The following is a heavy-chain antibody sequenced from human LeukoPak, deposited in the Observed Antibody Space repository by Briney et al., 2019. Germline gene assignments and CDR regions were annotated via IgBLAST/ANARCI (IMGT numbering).Heavy chain of an antibody. CDR1: GYTFTSYA. CDR3: ARHHSGNSGWFDP. V-gene: IGHV1-3*01. CDR2: INAGYGNT. Sequence: ASVKVSCKASGYTFTSYAIHWVRQAPGQRLEWMGWINAGYGNTKYSQTFQGRVTITRDTSANTAYMDLSSLRSEDTAVYYCARHHSGNSGWFDPWGQGTLVTVSS. J-gene: IGHJ5*02. D-gene: IGHD1-26*01.